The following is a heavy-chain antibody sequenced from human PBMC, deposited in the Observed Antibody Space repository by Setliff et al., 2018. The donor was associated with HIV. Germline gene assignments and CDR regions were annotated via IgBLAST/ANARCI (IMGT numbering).Heavy chain of an antibody. J-gene: IGHJ5*02. V-gene: IGHV1-8*02. D-gene: IGHD3-10*01. Sequence: GASVKVSCKASGYTFASYDINWVRQAAGQGLEWMGRLTPHSGDTISADRFQGRLVMTTNTSTTTAFMELSSLRSDDTALYFCARGWGLWFGQLSILPLDPWGQGTLVTVSS. CDR2: LTPHSGDT. CDR1: GYTFASYD. CDR3: ARGWGLWFGQLSILPLDP.